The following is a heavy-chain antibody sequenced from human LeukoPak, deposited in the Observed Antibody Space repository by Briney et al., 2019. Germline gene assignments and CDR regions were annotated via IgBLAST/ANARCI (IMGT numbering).Heavy chain of an antibody. CDR3: ARDGGYSYGPHAFIHYYYMDV. CDR2: ISAYNGNT. D-gene: IGHD5-18*01. CDR1: GYTFTSYG. J-gene: IGHJ6*03. Sequence: ASVKVSCKASGYTFTSYGISWVRQAPGQGLEWMGWISAYNGNTNYAQKLQGGVTMTTDTSTSTAYMELRSLRSDDTAVYYCARDGGYSYGPHAFIHYYYMDVWGKGTTVTVSS. V-gene: IGHV1-18*01.